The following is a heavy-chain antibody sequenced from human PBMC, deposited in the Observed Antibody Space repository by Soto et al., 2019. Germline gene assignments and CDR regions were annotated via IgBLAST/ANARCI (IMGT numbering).Heavy chain of an antibody. J-gene: IGHJ5*02. CDR2: IHHSGST. CDR1: GGSFSGYY. CDR3: ARYEYSSGWYWFDP. V-gene: IGHV4-34*10. Sequence: SETLSLTCAFYGGSFSGYYWSLVRQPPGKGLEWIGEIHHSGSTYYNPSLKSRITMSVDTSKNQFYLKLSSVTAADTAVYYCARYEYSSGWYWFDPWGQGTLVTVSS. D-gene: IGHD6-19*01.